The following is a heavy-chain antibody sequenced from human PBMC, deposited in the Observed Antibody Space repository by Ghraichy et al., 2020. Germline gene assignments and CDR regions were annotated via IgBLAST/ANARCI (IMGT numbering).Heavy chain of an antibody. J-gene: IGHJ3*01. D-gene: IGHD6-19*01. CDR1: GASLSGYY. CDR3: AGHWLGADTIDV. V-gene: IGHV4-34*01. CDR2: VSHRGST. Sequence: SETLSLTCAVSGASLSGYYWTWIRQSPGKGLEWIGEVSHRGSTTYNPSLKSRVTFSVETSSNQFSLKMNSVTAADTAVYYCAGHWLGADTIDVWGRGTMVTVSS.